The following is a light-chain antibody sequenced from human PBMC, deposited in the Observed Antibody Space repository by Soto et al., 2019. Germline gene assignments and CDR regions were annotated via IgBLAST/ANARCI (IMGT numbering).Light chain of an antibody. CDR1: SSNIGAGYD. CDR3: QSYDSSLSGSV. V-gene: IGLV1-40*01. Sequence: QSVLTQPPSVSGAPGQRVTISCTGSSSNIGAGYDVHWYQQLPGTAPKLLIYRNSNRPSGVPDRVSGPKSGTSASLAITGLQAEDEADYYCQSYDSSLSGSVFGGGTKVTVL. CDR2: RNS. J-gene: IGLJ3*02.